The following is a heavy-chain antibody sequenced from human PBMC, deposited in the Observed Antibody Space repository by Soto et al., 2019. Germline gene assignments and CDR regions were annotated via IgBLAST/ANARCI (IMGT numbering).Heavy chain of an antibody. Sequence: EVQLLESGGGLVQPGGSLRLSCAASGFTFSSHVMSWVRQAPGRGLEWVAAASARNTNTYYADSVKGRFTISRDKSKSTVYLQRASLRGEDTAVYHCAKDVTSHGPRGYSSSWYGWFDPWGQGTLVVVSS. J-gene: IGHJ5*02. CDR1: GFTFSSHV. CDR2: ASARNTNT. V-gene: IGHV3-23*01. D-gene: IGHD6-13*01. CDR3: AKDVTSHGPRGYSSSWYGWFDP.